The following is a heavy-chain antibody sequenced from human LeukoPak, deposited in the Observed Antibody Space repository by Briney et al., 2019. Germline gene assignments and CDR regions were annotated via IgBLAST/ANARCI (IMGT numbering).Heavy chain of an antibody. CDR3: VLAVDY. Sequence: GGSLRLSCAASGFTFHHYSMHWARQPPGKGLEWVSLISWDGGITYYADSVKGRFTISRDNAKNSLYLQMNSLRAEDTAVYYCVLAVDYWGQGTLVTVSS. D-gene: IGHD1-26*01. CDR1: GFTFHHYS. J-gene: IGHJ4*02. V-gene: IGHV3-43*01. CDR2: ISWDGGIT.